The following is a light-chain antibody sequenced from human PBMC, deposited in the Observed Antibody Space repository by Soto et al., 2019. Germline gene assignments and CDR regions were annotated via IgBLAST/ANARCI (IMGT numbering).Light chain of an antibody. V-gene: IGKV3-11*01. Sequence: EIVLTQSPATLSLSPGERATLSCSASQSVSSYLAWYQQKPGQAPRLLIYDASNRATGIPARFSGSGSGTDFPRTISSLEPEDFEVYYCQQRSNWPITFGPGNKVDIK. CDR1: QSVSSY. J-gene: IGKJ3*01. CDR3: QQRSNWPIT. CDR2: DAS.